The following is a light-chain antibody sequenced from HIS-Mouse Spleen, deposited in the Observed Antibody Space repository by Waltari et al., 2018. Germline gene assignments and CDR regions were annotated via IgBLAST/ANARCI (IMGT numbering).Light chain of an antibody. Sequence: QSALTQPASVSGSPGQSITISCTGTSSDVGSYNLVSWYQQHPGKPPKLMVYEGSKRPSGVSNRFPGSKSGNTASLTISGLQAEDEADYYCCSYAGSSTWVFGGGTKLTVL. CDR2: EGS. CDR1: SSDVGSYNL. V-gene: IGLV2-23*01. CDR3: CSYAGSSTWV. J-gene: IGLJ3*02.